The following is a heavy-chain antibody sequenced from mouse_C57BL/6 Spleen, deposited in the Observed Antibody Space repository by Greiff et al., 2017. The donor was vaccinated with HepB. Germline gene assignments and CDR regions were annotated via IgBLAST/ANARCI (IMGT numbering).Heavy chain of an antibody. CDR2: ISYDGSN. V-gene: IGHV3-6*01. CDR1: GYSITSGYY. Sequence: DVKLVESGPGLVKPSQSLSLTCSVTGYSITSGYYWNWIRQFPGNKLEWMGYISYDGSNNYNPSLKNRISITRDTSKNQFFLKLNSVTTEDTATYYCARGAAYYSNLYFDYWGQGTTLTVSS. J-gene: IGHJ2*01. D-gene: IGHD2-5*01. CDR3: ARGAAYYSNLYFDY.